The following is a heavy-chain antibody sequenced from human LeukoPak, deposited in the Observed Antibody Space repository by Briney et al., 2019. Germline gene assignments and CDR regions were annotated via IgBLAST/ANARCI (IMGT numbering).Heavy chain of an antibody. J-gene: IGHJ4*02. Sequence: GESLKISCKGSGYSFTSYWIGWVRQVPGKDLEWMGIIYPGDSDTRYSPSFQGQVTISADKSISTAYLQWSSLKASDTAMYYCARTYYYGSGSYMGYYFDYWGQGTLVTVSS. CDR3: ARTYYYGSGSYMGYYFDY. CDR1: GYSFTSYW. CDR2: IYPGDSDT. V-gene: IGHV5-51*01. D-gene: IGHD3-10*01.